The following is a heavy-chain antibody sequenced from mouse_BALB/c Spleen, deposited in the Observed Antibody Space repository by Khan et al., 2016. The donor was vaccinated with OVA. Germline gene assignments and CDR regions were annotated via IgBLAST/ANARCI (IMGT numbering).Heavy chain of an antibody. J-gene: IGHJ2*01. CDR3: ARTSRIAY. Sequence: EVQLVESGPGLVKPSQSLSITCTVSGYTITGGYGRKWKRQLAGSKLERVGNRSYSGDTNYNPTLRSRITITRDTSKNQSFLQLNSVATDDTSTYCCARTSRIAYWGQGTPLTVSS. D-gene: IGHD3-3*01. CDR1: GYTITGGYG. V-gene: IGHV3-2*02. CDR2: RSYSGDT.